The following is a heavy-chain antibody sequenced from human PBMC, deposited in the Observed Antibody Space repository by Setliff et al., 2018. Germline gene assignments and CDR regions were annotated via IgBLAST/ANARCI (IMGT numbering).Heavy chain of an antibody. V-gene: IGHV3-21*01. Sequence: SLRLSCAASGFTFSSFWMHWVRQAPGKGLVWVSSISSSSSYIYYADSVKGRFTISRDNAKNSLYLQMNSLRAEDTAVYYCAREELWFGELASYYYYGMDVWGQGTTVTV. D-gene: IGHD3-10*01. CDR2: ISSSSSYI. CDR1: GFTFSSFW. J-gene: IGHJ6*02. CDR3: AREELWFGELASYYYYGMDV.